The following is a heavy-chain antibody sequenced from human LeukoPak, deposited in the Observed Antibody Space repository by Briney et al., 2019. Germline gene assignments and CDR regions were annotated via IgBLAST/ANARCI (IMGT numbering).Heavy chain of an antibody. CDR1: GGSISSYY. V-gene: IGHV4-59*12. Sequence: SETLSLTCTVSGGSISSYYWSWIRQPPGKGLEWIGYIYYSGSTNYNPSLKSRVTISVDTSKNQFSLKLSSVTAADTAVYYCARDRGCSSTSCRHYYYGMDVWGKGTTVTVSS. D-gene: IGHD2-2*01. CDR2: IYYSGST. CDR3: ARDRGCSSTSCRHYYYGMDV. J-gene: IGHJ6*04.